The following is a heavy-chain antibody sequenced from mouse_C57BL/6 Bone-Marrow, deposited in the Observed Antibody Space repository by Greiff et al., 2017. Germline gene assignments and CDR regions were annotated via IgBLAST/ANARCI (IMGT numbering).Heavy chain of an antibody. J-gene: IGHJ3*01. Sequence: EVQLQQSGAELVKPGASVKLSCTASGFNIKDYYMHWVKQRTEQGLEWIGRIDPEDGDTKYAPNFPGKATITADTSSNTAYLQISSLTSEDTAVYYCALDGYYVGFAYWGQGTLVTVSA. CDR1: GFNIKDYY. CDR3: ALDGYYVGFAY. CDR2: IDPEDGDT. D-gene: IGHD2-3*01. V-gene: IGHV14-2*01.